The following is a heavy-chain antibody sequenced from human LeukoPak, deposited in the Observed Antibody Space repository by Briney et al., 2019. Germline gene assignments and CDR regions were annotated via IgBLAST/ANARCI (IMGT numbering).Heavy chain of an antibody. J-gene: IGHJ4*02. Sequence: ASVKVSCKASGYTFTSYGISWVRQAPGQGLEWMGWISAYNGNTNYAQKFQGRVTMTRDTSISTAYMELSRLRSDDTAVYYCARTYYYDSSGYYADYWGQGTLVTVSS. CDR2: ISAYNGNT. CDR3: ARTYYYDSSGYYADY. CDR1: GYTFTSYG. D-gene: IGHD3-22*01. V-gene: IGHV1-18*01.